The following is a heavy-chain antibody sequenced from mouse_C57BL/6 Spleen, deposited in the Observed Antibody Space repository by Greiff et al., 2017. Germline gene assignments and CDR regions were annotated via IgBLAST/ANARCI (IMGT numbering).Heavy chain of an antibody. Sequence: EVQLVESGGDLVKPGGSLKLSCAASGFTFSSYGMSWVRQTPDKRLEWVATISSGGSYTYYPDSVKGRFTISRDNAKNTLYLQMSSLKSEDTAMYYCARQHYGSSPWYFDVWGTGTTVTVSS. CDR3: ARQHYGSSPWYFDV. D-gene: IGHD1-1*01. J-gene: IGHJ1*03. CDR1: GFTFSSYG. V-gene: IGHV5-6*01. CDR2: ISSGGSYT.